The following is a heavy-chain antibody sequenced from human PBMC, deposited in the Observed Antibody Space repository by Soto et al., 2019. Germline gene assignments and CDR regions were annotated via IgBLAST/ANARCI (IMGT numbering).Heavy chain of an antibody. CDR3: ARKAAAGTYFDY. J-gene: IGHJ4*02. Sequence: GVSLRLSCAASGFTFSSYSMNWVRQAPGKGLEWVSSISSSSSYIYYADSVKGRFTISRDNSKNSLYLQMNSLRAEDTAVYYCARKAAAGTYFDYWGQGTLVTVSS. CDR1: GFTFSSYS. D-gene: IGHD6-13*01. V-gene: IGHV3-21*01. CDR2: ISSSSSYI.